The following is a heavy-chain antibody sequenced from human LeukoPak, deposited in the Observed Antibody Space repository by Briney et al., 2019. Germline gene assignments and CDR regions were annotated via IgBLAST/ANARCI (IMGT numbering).Heavy chain of an antibody. J-gene: IGHJ4*02. CDR1: GGTISSYY. Sequence: PSETLSLTCTVSGGTISSYYWNWIRQPPGKGLEWIGYIHYSGSAKYNPSLKSRVTISVDTSRNQFSLKLSSVTAADTAVYYCARWYSSGWAFDYWGQGTLVTVSS. D-gene: IGHD6-19*01. V-gene: IGHV4-59*08. CDR3: ARWYSSGWAFDY. CDR2: IHYSGSA.